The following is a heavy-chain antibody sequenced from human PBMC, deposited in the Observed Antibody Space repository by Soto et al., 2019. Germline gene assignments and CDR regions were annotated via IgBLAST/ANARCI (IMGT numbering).Heavy chain of an antibody. CDR3: AKGGPYDFWSGYYTGYYYYGMDV. D-gene: IGHD3-3*01. J-gene: IGHJ6*02. CDR1: GFTFSSYG. V-gene: IGHV3-30*18. Sequence: GGSLRLSCAASGFTFSSYGMHWVRQAPDKGLEWVAVISYDGSNKYYADSVKGRFTISRDNSKNTLYLQMNSLRAEDTAVYYCAKGGPYDFWSGYYTGYYYYGMDVWGQGTTVTVSS. CDR2: ISYDGSNK.